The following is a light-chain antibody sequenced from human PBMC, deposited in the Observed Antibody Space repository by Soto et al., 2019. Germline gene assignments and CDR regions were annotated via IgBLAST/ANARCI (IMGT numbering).Light chain of an antibody. V-gene: IGKV3-15*01. Sequence: EIVMTQSPATLSVSPGERATLSCRASQSVSSNLAWYQQKPGQAPRLLLYGASTRATGIPARFSGSGSGTEFTLTISSLQSEEFAVYYCKQYNNWPLTFGGGTKVEIK. J-gene: IGKJ4*01. CDR3: KQYNNWPLT. CDR2: GAS. CDR1: QSVSSN.